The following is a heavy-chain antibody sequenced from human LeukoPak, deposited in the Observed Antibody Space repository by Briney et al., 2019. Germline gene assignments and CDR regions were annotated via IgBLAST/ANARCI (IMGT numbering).Heavy chain of an antibody. CDR3: ARSALDTSGSYYNPQPFDY. V-gene: IGHV3-66*01. D-gene: IGHD3-10*01. CDR2: IYSDGST. J-gene: IGHJ4*02. CDR1: GFTVSSNY. Sequence: GGSLRLSCAASGFTVSSNYMNWVRQAPGKGLEWASIIYSDGSTYYADSVKGRFTISRDNSKNTLYLQMNSLRAEDTAVYYCARSALDTSGSYYNPQPFDYWGQGTLVTVSS.